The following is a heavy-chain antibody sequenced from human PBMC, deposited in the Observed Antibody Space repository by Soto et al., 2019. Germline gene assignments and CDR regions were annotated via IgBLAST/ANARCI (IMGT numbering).Heavy chain of an antibody. V-gene: IGHV3-30*18. J-gene: IGHJ4*01. D-gene: IGHD3-3*01. CDR1: GFTFSSYG. CDR2: ISYDGSNK. Sequence: PGGSLRLSCAASGFTFSSYGMHWVRQAPGKGLEWVAVISYDGSNKYYADSVKGRFTISRDNSKNTLYLQMNSLRAEDTAVYYCAKVFRPRVFPGAFDYWGQEPWSPSPQ. CDR3: AKVFRPRVFPGAFDY.